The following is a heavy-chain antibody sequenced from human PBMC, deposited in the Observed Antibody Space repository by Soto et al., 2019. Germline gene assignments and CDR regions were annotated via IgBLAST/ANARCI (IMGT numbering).Heavy chain of an antibody. Sequence: SETLSLTCTVSGGSISSYYWSWIRQPPGKGLEWIGYIYYSGSTNYNPSLKSRVTISVDTSKNQFSLKLSSVTAADTAVYYCARVDVDTAMVHYFDYWGQGTLVTVSS. CDR2: IYYSGST. J-gene: IGHJ4*02. V-gene: IGHV4-59*01. D-gene: IGHD5-18*01. CDR1: GGSISSYY. CDR3: ARVDVDTAMVHYFDY.